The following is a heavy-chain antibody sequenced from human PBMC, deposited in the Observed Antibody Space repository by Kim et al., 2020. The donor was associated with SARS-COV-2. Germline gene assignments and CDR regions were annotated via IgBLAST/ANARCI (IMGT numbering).Heavy chain of an antibody. CDR1: GYDFSRYY. Sequence: ASVKVSCKASGYDFSRYYIHWVRQAPGQGLEWMGRINPSGGGTTYPQSFQGRVTMTGDTSTSTAYLDLSSLTSEDTAVYFCARSYTCHAGLDYWGQGTLV. CDR3: ARSYTCHAGLDY. J-gene: IGHJ4*02. V-gene: IGHV1-46*01. CDR2: INPSGGGT.